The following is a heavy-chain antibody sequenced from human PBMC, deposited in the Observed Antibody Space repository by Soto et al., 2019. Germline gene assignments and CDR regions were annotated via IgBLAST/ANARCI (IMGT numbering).Heavy chain of an antibody. CDR3: ERNVCSGGSCYYYGMDV. Sequence: QVQLVQSGAKVKKPGSSVKVSCKASGGTFSSYTISWVRQAPGQGLEWMGRIIPILGIANYAQKFQGRVTITADKATSTAYMELSSLRSEDTAVYYCERNVCSGGSCYYYGMDVWGQGTTVTVSS. D-gene: IGHD2-15*01. CDR1: GGTFSSYT. J-gene: IGHJ6*02. CDR2: IIPILGIA. V-gene: IGHV1-69*02.